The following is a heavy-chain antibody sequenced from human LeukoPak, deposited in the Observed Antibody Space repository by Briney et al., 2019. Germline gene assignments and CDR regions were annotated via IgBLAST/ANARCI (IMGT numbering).Heavy chain of an antibody. CDR1: GFTFSSYE. Sequence: PGGSLRLSCAASGFTFSSYEMNWVRQAPGKGLEWVSYISSSGSTICYADSVKGRFTISRDNAKNSLYLQMNSLRAEDTAVYYCAKDWGGYSYGEPQFDYWGQGTLVTVSS. CDR2: ISSSGSTI. J-gene: IGHJ4*02. D-gene: IGHD5-18*01. CDR3: AKDWGGYSYGEPQFDY. V-gene: IGHV3-48*03.